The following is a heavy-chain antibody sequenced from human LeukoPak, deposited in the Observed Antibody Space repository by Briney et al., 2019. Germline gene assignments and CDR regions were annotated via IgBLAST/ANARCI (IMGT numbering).Heavy chain of an antibody. D-gene: IGHD1-14*01. V-gene: IGHV3-23*01. CDR1: GFTFSTYG. CDR3: AKEYSVRNQFDY. Sequence: GGSLRLSCAASGFTFSTYGMSWVRQAPGKGLEWVSAISAGGGNTYYADSVKGRFTISRDNSKNTLFLEMNSLRAEDTAVYYCAKEYSVRNQFDYWGQGTLVAVSS. J-gene: IGHJ4*02. CDR2: ISAGGGNT.